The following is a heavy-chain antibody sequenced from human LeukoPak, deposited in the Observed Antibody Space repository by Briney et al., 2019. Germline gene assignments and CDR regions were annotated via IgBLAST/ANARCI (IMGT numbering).Heavy chain of an antibody. Sequence: GGSLRLSCAASGFTFSSYGMHWVRQAPGKGLVWVSRIHGDGISTTYADSVKGRFTISRDNAKNTLYLQMNSLRAEDTAVYFCASGELDSLYYFDYWGQGTLVTVSS. CDR2: IHGDGIST. D-gene: IGHD1-1*01. J-gene: IGHJ4*02. CDR1: GFTFSSYG. V-gene: IGHV3-74*01. CDR3: ASGELDSLYYFDY.